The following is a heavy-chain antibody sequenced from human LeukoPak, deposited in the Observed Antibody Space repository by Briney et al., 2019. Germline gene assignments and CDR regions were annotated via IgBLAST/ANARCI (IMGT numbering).Heavy chain of an antibody. J-gene: IGHJ2*01. CDR1: GYTFDRYD. D-gene: IGHD6-19*01. CDR3: ARVVYSSDRYWYFDL. V-gene: IGHV7-4-1*02. Sequence: ASVKVSCKASGYTFDRYDLNWVRQAPGQGLEWMGWINTNTGNPTYAQGLTGRFLFSLDTSVSTTYLQINSLKAEDTAVYYCARVVYSSDRYWYFDLWGRGTLVTVSS. CDR2: INTNTGNP.